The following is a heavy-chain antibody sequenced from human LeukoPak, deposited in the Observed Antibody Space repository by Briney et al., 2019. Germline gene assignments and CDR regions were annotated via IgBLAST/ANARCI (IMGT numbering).Heavy chain of an antibody. Sequence: SETLSLTCTVSGGPISSYYWSWIRQPPGKGLEWIGHIYYSGSTNYNPSLKSRVTISVDASKNQFSLKLSSVTAADTAVYYCARGGSSSWYSFDYWGQGTLVTVSS. CDR2: IYYSGST. CDR1: GGPISSYY. J-gene: IGHJ4*02. D-gene: IGHD6-13*01. V-gene: IGHV4-59*01. CDR3: ARGGSSSWYSFDY.